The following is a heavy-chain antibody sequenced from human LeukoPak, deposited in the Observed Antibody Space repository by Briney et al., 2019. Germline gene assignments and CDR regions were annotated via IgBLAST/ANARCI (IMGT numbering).Heavy chain of an antibody. J-gene: IGHJ4*02. V-gene: IGHV1-8*01. CDR2: MNPNSGNT. CDR1: GYTFTSYD. CDR3: AREGGGTIFGVVKGGFDY. D-gene: IGHD3-3*01. Sequence: ASVKVSCKASGYTFTSYDINWVRQATGQGLEWMGWMNPNSGNTGYAQTFQGRVTMTWNTSISTAYMELSSLRSEDTAVYYCAREGGGTIFGVVKGGFDYWGQGTLVTVSS.